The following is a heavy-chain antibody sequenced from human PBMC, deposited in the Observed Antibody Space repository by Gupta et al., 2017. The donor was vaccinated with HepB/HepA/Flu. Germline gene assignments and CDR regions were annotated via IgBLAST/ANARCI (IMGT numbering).Heavy chain of an antibody. CDR3: AKVTGRNKYYGLDV. D-gene: IGHD2-21*02. CDR2: ISGSGGIT. V-gene: IGHV3-23*01. Sequence: EVQLLESGGGLVQPGGSLGPSCGASGFTFSSHAMSWVRQAPGKGLEWVSGISGSGGITNYADSVKGRFTISRDNSKNTLYLQMKSMRAEETAVYYCAKVTGRNKYYGLDVWGQGTTVTVSS. CDR1: GFTFSSHA. J-gene: IGHJ6*02.